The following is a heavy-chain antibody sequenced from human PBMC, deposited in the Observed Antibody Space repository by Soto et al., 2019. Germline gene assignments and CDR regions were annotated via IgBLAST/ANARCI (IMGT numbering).Heavy chain of an antibody. J-gene: IGHJ4*02. V-gene: IGHV5-10-1*01. Sequence: GESLKIACEASGYMLPIYHISWVRQMPGRGLEWVGPIVPSDSRTLYRPSSRARITISVDKSINTAYLEWGSLKASETAMYYCARHGANGDYHFWGQGKQFTVSS. CDR1: GYMLPIYH. CDR2: IVPSDSRT. D-gene: IGHD2-8*01. CDR3: ARHGANGDYHF.